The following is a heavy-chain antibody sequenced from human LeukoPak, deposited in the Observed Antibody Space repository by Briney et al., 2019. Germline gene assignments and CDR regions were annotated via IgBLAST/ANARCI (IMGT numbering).Heavy chain of an antibody. CDR3: ARGVGGADY. J-gene: IGHJ4*02. Sequence: PGGSLRLSCAASGFTFSSYSMNWVRQAPGEGLEWVANIKQDGSENYYVDSVKGRFTISRDNAKNSLYLQMNSLRAEDTAVYYCARGVGGADYWGQGTLVTVSS. CDR2: IKQDGSEN. V-gene: IGHV3-7*01. D-gene: IGHD2-21*01. CDR1: GFTFSSYS.